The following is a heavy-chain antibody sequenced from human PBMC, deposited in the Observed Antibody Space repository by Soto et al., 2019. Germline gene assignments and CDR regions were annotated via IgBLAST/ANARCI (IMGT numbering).Heavy chain of an antibody. CDR1: GGTFSSYT. Sequence: ASVKVSCKASGGTFSSYTISWVRQAPGQGLEWMGRITPILGIANYAQKFQGRVTITADKSTSTAYMELSSLRSEDTAVYYCARDKRPYDFWSGYYFDYWGQGTLVTVSS. CDR2: ITPILGIA. V-gene: IGHV1-69*04. J-gene: IGHJ4*02. CDR3: ARDKRPYDFWSGYYFDY. D-gene: IGHD3-3*01.